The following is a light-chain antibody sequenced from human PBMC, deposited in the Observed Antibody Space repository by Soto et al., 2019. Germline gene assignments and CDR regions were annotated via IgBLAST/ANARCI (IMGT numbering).Light chain of an antibody. CDR3: QSYDSSLSGYV. J-gene: IGLJ1*01. CDR2: DNS. Sequence: QSVLTQPPSVSGAPGQRVTISCTGSSSNIGAGYDVHWYQQLPGTAPKLLIYDNSDRPSGVPDRFSGSKSGTSASLAISELQAEDEADYFCQSYDSSLSGYVFGTGTKVTV. V-gene: IGLV1-40*01. CDR1: SSNIGAGYD.